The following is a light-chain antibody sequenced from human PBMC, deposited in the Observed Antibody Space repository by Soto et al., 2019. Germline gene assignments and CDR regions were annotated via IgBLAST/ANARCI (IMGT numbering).Light chain of an antibody. CDR2: AAS. Sequence: DIQMTQSPSSLVGDRVTITCRASESISRHLNWYQQKPGKAPNLLIYAASTLQNGVPSRFSGSGSGTDFTLTISSLQPEDFATYYCQQSYSTLSISFGQGTRLEIK. V-gene: IGKV1-39*01. J-gene: IGKJ5*01. CDR1: ESISRH. CDR3: QQSYSTLSIS.